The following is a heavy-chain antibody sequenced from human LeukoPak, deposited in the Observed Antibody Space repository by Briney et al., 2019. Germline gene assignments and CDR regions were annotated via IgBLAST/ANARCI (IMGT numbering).Heavy chain of an antibody. CDR2: LYWQDDK. Sequence: SGPKLVKHTPTLTLTCTFSGLSLRTRGVGVGWIRQPPAKALEWLALLYWQDDKRYSPYLKSRLTITKDTSKNQVVLTMTKMDPVDTATYYSARKIRSSWYFGFDYWGQGILVTVAS. V-gene: IGHV2-5*01. J-gene: IGHJ4*02. D-gene: IGHD6-13*01. CDR1: GLSLRTRGVG. CDR3: ARKIRSSWYFGFDY.